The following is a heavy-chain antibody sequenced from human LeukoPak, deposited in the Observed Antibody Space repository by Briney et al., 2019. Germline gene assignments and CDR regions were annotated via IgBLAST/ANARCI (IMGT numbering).Heavy chain of an antibody. D-gene: IGHD5-24*01. CDR1: GFTFSSYS. Sequence: GGSLRLSCVASGFTFSSYSMNWVRQAPGKGLEWVSFISSGSTYIYYADSVKGRFTVSRDNARNSLYLQMNSLRAEDTAVYYCAKKSDAYNDPFGGQGTLVTVSS. CDR2: ISSGSTYI. J-gene: IGHJ4*02. V-gene: IGHV3-21*01. CDR3: AKKSDAYNDPF.